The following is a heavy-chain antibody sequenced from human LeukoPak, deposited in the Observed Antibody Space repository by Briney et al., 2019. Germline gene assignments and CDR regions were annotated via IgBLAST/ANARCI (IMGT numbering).Heavy chain of an antibody. CDR1: GGSISSSSYY. CDR3: AILSYDSSGHVPY. CDR2: IYYSGSA. V-gene: IGHV4-39*01. J-gene: IGHJ4*01. D-gene: IGHD3-22*01. Sequence: SETLSLTCTVSGGSISSSSYYWGWIRQPRGKGLEWIGNIYYSGSAFYNPSLKSRVTISVDTSKNQFSLKLNSVTAADTAVYYCAILSYDSSGHVPYWGQGTLVTVSS.